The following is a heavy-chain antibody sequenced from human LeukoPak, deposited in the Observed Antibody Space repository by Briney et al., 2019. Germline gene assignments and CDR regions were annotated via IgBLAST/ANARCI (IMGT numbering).Heavy chain of an antibody. CDR2: ISYDGSTK. J-gene: IGHJ4*02. D-gene: IGHD3-3*01. V-gene: IGHV3-30*04. CDR3: AGHFGAWHYFDY. Sequence: GGSLRLSCAAPGFTFSSYAIHWVRQAPGKGLECVALISYDGSTKYSTDSVKGRFTISRDNSKNTLYLQMNSLRPEDTAVYYCAGHFGAWHYFDYWGQGTLVTVSS. CDR1: GFTFSSYA.